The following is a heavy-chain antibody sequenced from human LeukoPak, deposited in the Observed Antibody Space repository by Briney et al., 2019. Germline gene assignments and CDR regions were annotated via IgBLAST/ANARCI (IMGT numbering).Heavy chain of an antibody. CDR3: ARDPGIAVAGPHYWYFDL. Sequence: ASVKVSCKASGYTFTSYYMHWVRQAPGQGLEWMGIINPSGGSTSYAQKFQGRVTMTRDTSTSTVYMELSSLRSEDTAVYYCARDPGIAVAGPHYWYFDLWGRGTLVTVSS. J-gene: IGHJ2*01. CDR2: INPSGGST. V-gene: IGHV1-46*01. CDR1: GYTFTSYY. D-gene: IGHD6-19*01.